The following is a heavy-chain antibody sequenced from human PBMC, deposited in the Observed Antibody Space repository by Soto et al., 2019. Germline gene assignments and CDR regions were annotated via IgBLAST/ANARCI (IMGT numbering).Heavy chain of an antibody. CDR2: INAGNGNT. CDR1: GYTFTSYA. CDR3: ARSIVVVTAADY. J-gene: IGHJ4*02. Sequence: QVKLVQSGAEVKKPGASVKVSCKASGYTFTSYAMHWVRQAPGQRLEWMGWINAGNGNTKYSQKFQGRVTITRDTSASTAYMERRSLRSEDTAVYYCARSIVVVTAADYWGQGTLVTVSS. D-gene: IGHD2-21*02. V-gene: IGHV1-3*01.